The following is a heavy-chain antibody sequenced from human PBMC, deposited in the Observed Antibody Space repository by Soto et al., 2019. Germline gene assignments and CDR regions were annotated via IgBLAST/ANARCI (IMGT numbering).Heavy chain of an antibody. CDR3: ARDHGGYYYYYMDV. CDR2: ISSSSSTI. D-gene: IGHD3-16*01. Sequence: GGSLRLSCAASGFTFSSYSMNWVRQAPGKGLEWVSYISSSSSTIYYADSVKGRFTISRDDAKNSLYLQMNSLRAEDTAVFYCARDHGGYYYYYMDVWGKGTTVTVSS. J-gene: IGHJ6*03. CDR1: GFTFSSYS. V-gene: IGHV3-48*01.